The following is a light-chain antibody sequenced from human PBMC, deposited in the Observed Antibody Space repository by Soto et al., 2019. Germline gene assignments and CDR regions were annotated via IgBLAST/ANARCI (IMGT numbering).Light chain of an antibody. J-gene: IGKJ5*01. CDR2: GAF. Sequence: DIVLTQSPATLSLSPGERATLSCRASQSVSSYLAWYQQKPGQAPRRLIYGAFNRATGIPARFSGSGSGTDFTLTISSLEPGDFAVYYCQQRTYSPPPFGQGTRLEIK. CDR3: QQRTYSPPP. V-gene: IGKV3-11*01. CDR1: QSVSSY.